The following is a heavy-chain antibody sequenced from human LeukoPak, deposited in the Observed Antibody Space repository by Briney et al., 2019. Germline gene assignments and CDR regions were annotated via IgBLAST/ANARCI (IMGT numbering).Heavy chain of an antibody. CDR2: INPNSGGT. CDR3: AKSLSERREFIPAPGTLNRLFDY. CDR1: GYTFTGYY. V-gene: IGHV1-2*02. D-gene: IGHD6-13*01. J-gene: IGHJ4*02. Sequence: ASVKVSCKASGYTFTGYYMHWVRQAPGQGLEWMGWINPNSGGTNYAQKFQGRVTMTRDTSISTAYMELSRLRSDDTAVYYCAKSLSERREFIPAPGTLNRLFDYWGQGTLVTVSS.